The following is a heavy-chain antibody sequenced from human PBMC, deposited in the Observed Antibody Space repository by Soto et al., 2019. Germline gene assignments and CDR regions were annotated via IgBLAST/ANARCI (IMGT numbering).Heavy chain of an antibody. CDR1: GCSLRKYY. V-gene: IGHV4-4*07. J-gene: IGHJ4*02. CDR2: ISTSGHV. D-gene: IGHD3-3*01. Sequence: SDTLYRTCVDSGCSLRKYYWSWIRQPAGKGLEWIGRISTSGHVVSKVSLRSRLTMSVDMSNNHFSLKLTSVTAADTAVYYCARDNNDFWSLYPLAFDYWGQGALVTVSP. CDR3: ARDNNDFWSLYPLAFDY.